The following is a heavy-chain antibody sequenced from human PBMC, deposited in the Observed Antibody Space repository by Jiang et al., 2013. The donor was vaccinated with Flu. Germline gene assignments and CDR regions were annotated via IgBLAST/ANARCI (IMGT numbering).Heavy chain of an antibody. CDR2: INPSGGST. CDR1: GYTFTSYY. D-gene: IGHD3-3*01. J-gene: IGHJ5*02. Sequence: CKASGYTFTSYYMHWVRQAPGQGLEWMGIINPSGGSTSYAQKFQGRVTMTRDTSTSTVYMELSSLRSEDTAVYYCARGISGWGVVIPLVGWFDPWGQGTLVTVSS. V-gene: IGHV1-46*01. CDR3: ARGISGWGVVIPLVGWFDP.